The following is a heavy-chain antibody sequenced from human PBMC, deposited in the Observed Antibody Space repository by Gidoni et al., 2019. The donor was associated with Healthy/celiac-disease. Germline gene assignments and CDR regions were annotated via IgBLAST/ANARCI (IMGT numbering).Heavy chain of an antibody. CDR3: ARDTVPSMVVIAFGGDY. D-gene: IGHD2-21*01. J-gene: IGHJ4*02. V-gene: IGHV1-18*01. CDR2: ISAYTGNT. Sequence: QVPLVQSGAEVKKPGASVKVSCKASGYTFTRYGISWVRQAPGQGLEWMGWISAYTGNTNYAQKLQGRVTMTTDTSTSTDYMELRSLRSDDTAVYYCARDTVPSMVVIAFGGDYWGQGTLVTVSA. CDR1: GYTFTRYG.